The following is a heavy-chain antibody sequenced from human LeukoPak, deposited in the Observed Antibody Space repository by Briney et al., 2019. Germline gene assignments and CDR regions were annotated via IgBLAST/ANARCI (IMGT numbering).Heavy chain of an antibody. CDR1: GFIFGNYG. J-gene: IGHJ4*02. CDR2: IWYDGRNE. Sequence: QPGRSLRLSCAASGFIFGNYGMHWVRQAPGKGLEWVAGIWYDGRNEDYVDSVKGRFTISRDNSKHTLYVQMNSLRVEDTAVYYCARAHPLDYWGQGTLVTVSS. V-gene: IGHV3-33*01. CDR3: ARAHPLDY.